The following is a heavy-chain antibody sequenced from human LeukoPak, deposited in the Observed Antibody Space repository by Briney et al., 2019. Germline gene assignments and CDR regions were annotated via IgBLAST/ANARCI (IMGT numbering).Heavy chain of an antibody. J-gene: IGHJ3*02. CDR3: ARLSMLGDAFDI. V-gene: IGHV5-51*01. CDR2: VYPGDSDT. CDR1: GYTFTTSW. Sequence: GESLKISCQGFGYTFTTSWTGWVRQMPGKGLEWMGIVYPGDSDTRYRPSFQGQVTISVDKSISTAYLRWSSLKASDTAMYYCARLSMLGDAFDIWGQGTMVTVSS. D-gene: IGHD1-26*01.